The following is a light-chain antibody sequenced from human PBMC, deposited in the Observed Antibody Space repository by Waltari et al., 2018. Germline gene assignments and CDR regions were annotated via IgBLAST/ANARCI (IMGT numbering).Light chain of an antibody. J-gene: IGKJ1*01. CDR3: QQYNTYSGT. CDR1: QSISSW. V-gene: IGKV1-5*03. Sequence: DIQMNQSPSTLSASVGDSVTITCRASQSISSWLAWYQQKPGKAPKLLIDKASSLESGVPSRFSGSGSGTEFTLTISSLQPDDFATYYCQQYNTYSGTFGQGTKVEIK. CDR2: KAS.